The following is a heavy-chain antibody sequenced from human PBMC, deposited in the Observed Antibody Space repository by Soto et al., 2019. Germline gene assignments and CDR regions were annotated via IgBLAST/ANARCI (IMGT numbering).Heavy chain of an antibody. J-gene: IGHJ4*02. V-gene: IGHV4-34*01. CDR1: GGSFSGCC. CDR3: ARTYYYDSSGYPDY. CDR2: IDHSGST. D-gene: IGHD3-22*01. Sequence: SETLSLTCAVYGGSFSGCCWSWIRQPPGKGLEWIGEIDHSGSTNYNPSLKSRVTISVDTSKNQFSLKLSSVTAADTAVYYCARTYYYDSSGYPDYWGQGTLVTVS.